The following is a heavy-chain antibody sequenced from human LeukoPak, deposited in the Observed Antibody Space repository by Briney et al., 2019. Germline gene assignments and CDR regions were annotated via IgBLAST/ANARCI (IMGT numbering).Heavy chain of an antibody. V-gene: IGHV1-24*01. D-gene: IGHD3-22*01. CDR3: ATPRYYYDSSGYYAFDY. Sequence: ASVKVSCKVSGYTLTELSMHWVRQAPGKGLEWMGGFDPEDGETIYAQKFQGRVTMTEDTSTDTAYMELSSLRSEDTAAYYCATPRYYYDSSGYYAFDYWGQGTLVTVSS. J-gene: IGHJ4*02. CDR1: GYTLTELS. CDR2: FDPEDGET.